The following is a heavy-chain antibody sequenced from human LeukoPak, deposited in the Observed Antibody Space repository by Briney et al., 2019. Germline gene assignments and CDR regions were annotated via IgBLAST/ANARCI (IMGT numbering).Heavy chain of an antibody. CDR2: INPNSGGT. CDR3: DTEKRAFYYDSSGYSS. CDR1: GPTYTCYY. D-gene: IGHD3-22*01. Sequence: ASVKVSCKASGPTYTCYYRNWGRQAPGQGLEWMGWINPNSGGTNYAQKFQGRVTMTRDASSSSAYMKLNRLKPVYPAVYSCDTEKRAFYYDSSGYSSWGQGTLVTVSS. V-gene: IGHV1-2*02. J-gene: IGHJ4*02.